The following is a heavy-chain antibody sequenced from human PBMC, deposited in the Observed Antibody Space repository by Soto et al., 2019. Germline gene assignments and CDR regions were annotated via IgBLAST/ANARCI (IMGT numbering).Heavy chain of an antibody. CDR1: GFTFSSYG. CDR3: AGGVEMATVRYYYYGMDV. Sequence: GGSLRLSCAASGFTFSSYGMHWVRQAPGKGLEWVAVISYDGSNKYYADSVKGRFTISRDNSKNTLYLQMNSLRAEDTAVYYWAGGVEMATVRYYYYGMDVWGEGTTVTVSS. V-gene: IGHV3-30*03. D-gene: IGHD4-4*01. J-gene: IGHJ6*04. CDR2: ISYDGSNK.